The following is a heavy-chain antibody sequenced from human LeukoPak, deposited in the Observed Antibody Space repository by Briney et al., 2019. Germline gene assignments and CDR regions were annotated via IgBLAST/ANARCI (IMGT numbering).Heavy chain of an antibody. J-gene: IGHJ3*02. D-gene: IGHD3-22*01. Sequence: PGGSLRLSCAASGFTFSCYAMSWVRQAPGKGLEWVSAISGSGGSTYYADSVKGRFTISRDNSKNTLYLQMNSLRAEDTAVYYCAKDLHYDSSGDNDAFDIWGQGTMVTVSS. CDR1: GFTFSCYA. CDR2: ISGSGGST. CDR3: AKDLHYDSSGDNDAFDI. V-gene: IGHV3-23*01.